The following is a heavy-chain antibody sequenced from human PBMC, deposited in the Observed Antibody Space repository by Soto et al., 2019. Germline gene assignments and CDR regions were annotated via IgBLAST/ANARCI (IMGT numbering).Heavy chain of an antibody. CDR1: GFTFDDYA. Sequence: PGGSLRLSCAASGFTFDDYAIHWVRQAPGKGLEWVSGITWNTGGIGYADSVKGRFTVSRDNAKNSLYLQMNSLRAEDTALYYCAKGLTIAARFDGFDIWAQGTMVTVSS. J-gene: IGHJ3*02. V-gene: IGHV3-9*01. CDR2: ITWNTGGI. CDR3: AKGLTIAARFDGFDI. D-gene: IGHD6-6*01.